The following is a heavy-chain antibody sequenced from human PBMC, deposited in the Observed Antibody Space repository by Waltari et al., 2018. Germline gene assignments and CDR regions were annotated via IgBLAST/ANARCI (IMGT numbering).Heavy chain of an antibody. CDR1: GYTFTGYY. CDR2: INPDSVGT. D-gene: IGHD1-20*01. Sequence: QVKLVQSGAEVKKPGASVKVSCKASGYTFTGYYMHWVRQAHGQGLEWIGRINPDSVGTNSAHEFQGRFTMTGNTSFITAYMDLSRLRSKDTAMYNCARVPRPCITGSYYFDSWGQGTLFTVST. CDR3: ARVPRPCITGSYYFDS. V-gene: IGHV1-2*06. J-gene: IGHJ4*02.